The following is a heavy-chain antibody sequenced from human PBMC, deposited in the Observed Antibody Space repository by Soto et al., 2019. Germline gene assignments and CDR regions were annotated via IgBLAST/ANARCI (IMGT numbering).Heavy chain of an antibody. J-gene: IGHJ5*02. CDR1: GYTFTSYG. CDR2: ISAYNDER. D-gene: IGHD3-9*01. CDR3: ARDYDIWGEDWFDP. V-gene: IGHV1-18*01. Sequence: ASVKVSCKASGYTFTSYGISWVRQAPGQGPEWVGWISAYNDERNYAQKFRGRVIMTTDTSTSTAYMELRTLTSDDTAVYYCARDYDIWGEDWFDPWGQGTLVTVSS.